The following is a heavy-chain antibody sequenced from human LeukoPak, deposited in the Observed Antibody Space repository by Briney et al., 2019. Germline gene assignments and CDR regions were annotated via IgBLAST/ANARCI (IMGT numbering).Heavy chain of an antibody. CDR3: ARGRPTNLGGIY. D-gene: IGHD7-27*01. J-gene: IGHJ4*02. Sequence: ASVKVSCKASGYTFTSHHINWLRQAAGQGLEWMGWMNPGSGNTVSAQKFQGRVTMTWDTSISTAYMELSSLRSEDTAVYYCARGRPTNLGGIYWGQGILVTVSS. V-gene: IGHV1-8*01. CDR2: MNPGSGNT. CDR1: GYTFTSHH.